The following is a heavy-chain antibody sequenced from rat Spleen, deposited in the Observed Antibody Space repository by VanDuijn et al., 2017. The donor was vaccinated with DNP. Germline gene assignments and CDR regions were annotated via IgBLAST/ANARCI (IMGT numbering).Heavy chain of an antibody. D-gene: IGHD4-3*01. CDR3: VRWYNSGYYFDY. Sequence: EVQLVESGGGLVQPGRSLKLSCAASGFTFSDYYTAWVRQAPTKGLEWVAYISFDGGYTYYGDSVKGRFTISRANVKSTLYLQMNSLRSEDMATYYCVRWYNSGYYFDYWGQGVMVTVSS. CDR1: GFTFSDYY. V-gene: IGHV5-22*01. CDR2: ISFDGGYT. J-gene: IGHJ2*01.